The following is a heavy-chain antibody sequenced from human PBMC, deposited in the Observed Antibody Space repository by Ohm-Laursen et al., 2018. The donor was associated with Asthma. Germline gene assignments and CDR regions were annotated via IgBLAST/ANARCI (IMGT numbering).Heavy chain of an antibody. CDR2: ISYDGSNK. Sequence: SLRLSCAASGFTFRSYAMHWVRQAPGKGLEWVAVISYDGSNKYYADSVKGRFTISRDNSKNTLYLQMNSLRAEDTAVYYCARSVIAIFFDYWGQGTLVTVSS. J-gene: IGHJ4*02. CDR1: GFTFRSYA. V-gene: IGHV3-30-3*01. CDR3: ARSVIAIFFDY. D-gene: IGHD2-21*01.